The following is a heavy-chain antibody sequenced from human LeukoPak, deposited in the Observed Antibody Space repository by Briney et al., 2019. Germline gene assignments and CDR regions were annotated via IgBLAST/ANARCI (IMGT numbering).Heavy chain of an antibody. V-gene: IGHV1-2*02. J-gene: IGHJ5*02. CDR2: INPHSGAT. CDR3: ATSSTVTHTRDP. CDR1: GYGFSDVY. D-gene: IGHD1-1*01. Sequence: APVKVSCKASGYGFSDVYFNWVRQAPGQGLEWMGWINPHSGATNYAQRFQGRISMDASFDTACIELSRLTSDDTAVYYCATSSTVTHTRDPWGQGTLVTVSS.